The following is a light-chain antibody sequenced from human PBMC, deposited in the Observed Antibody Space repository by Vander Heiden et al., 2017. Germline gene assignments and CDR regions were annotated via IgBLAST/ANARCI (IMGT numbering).Light chain of an antibody. CDR2: GNN. V-gene: IGLV1-40*01. J-gene: IGLJ1*01. CDR1: SSNIGARYD. CDR3: QSYDSGPYV. Sequence: QSVLTQPPSVSGAPGQRVTISCTVTSSNIGARYDVYWYQQLPGTAPKLLIYGNNNRPSGVPDRFSGSKSGTSASLAITGLQAEDEADYYCQSYDSGPYVFGAGTRVTVL.